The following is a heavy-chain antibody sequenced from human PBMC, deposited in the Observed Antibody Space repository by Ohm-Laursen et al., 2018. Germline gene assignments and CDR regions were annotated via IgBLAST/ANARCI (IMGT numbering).Heavy chain of an antibody. J-gene: IGHJ4*02. Sequence: SLRLSCAASGFTFSDYYMSWIRQAPGKGLEWVSYISNSGSTIYYADSVKGLFTISRDNAKNSLYLQMNSLRAEDTAVYYCASRRVGAGVVDYWGQGTLVTVSS. CDR1: GFTFSDYY. CDR2: ISNSGSTI. D-gene: IGHD1-26*01. CDR3: ASRRVGAGVVDY. V-gene: IGHV3-11*04.